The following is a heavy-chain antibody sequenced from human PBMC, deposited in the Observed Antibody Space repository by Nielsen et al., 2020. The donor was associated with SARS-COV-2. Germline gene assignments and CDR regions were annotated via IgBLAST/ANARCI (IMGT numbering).Heavy chain of an antibody. D-gene: IGHD3/OR15-3a*01. CDR2: ISNTGEIA. V-gene: IGHV3-23*01. CDR3: AKDRAIFMIYITRGGPDF. J-gene: IGHJ4*02. CDR1: GFTFSNYA. Sequence: GESLKISCAASGFTFSNYAMSWVRQAPGKGLEWVSSISNTGEIAYSADSVKGRFTISRDFSKSTLYLQMNSLRAEDTAMYYCAKDRAIFMIYITRGGPDFWGQGTLVTVSS.